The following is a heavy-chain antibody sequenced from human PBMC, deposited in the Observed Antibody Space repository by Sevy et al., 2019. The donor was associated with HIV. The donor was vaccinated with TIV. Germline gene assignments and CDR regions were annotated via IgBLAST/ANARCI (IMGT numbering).Heavy chain of an antibody. CDR3: ARSVYGSGTYLNDY. D-gene: IGHD3-10*01. CDR1: GYYFTGYY. V-gene: IGHV1-2*02. J-gene: IGHJ4*02. Sequence: ASVKVSCKASGYYFTGYYVHWVRPAPGQGLEWMGWINRNGGGTNIGQKFHGRVTMSRDTSITTAYMELIRLRSNDTGVYYCARSVYGSGTYLNDYWGQGTLVTVSS. CDR2: INRNGGGT.